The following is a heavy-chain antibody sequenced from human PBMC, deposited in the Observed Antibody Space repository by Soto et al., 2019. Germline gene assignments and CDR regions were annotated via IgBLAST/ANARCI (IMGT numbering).Heavy chain of an antibody. CDR2: IIPIFGTA. CDR3: ARELYCSSTCCYNWFDP. V-gene: IGHV1-69*13. D-gene: IGHD2-2*01. Sequence: SVKVSCKASGGTFSSYAISWVRQAPGQGLEWMGGIIPIFGTANYAQKFQGRVTITADESTSTAYMELSSLRSEDTAVYYCARELYCSSTCCYNWFDPWGQGTLVTVS. J-gene: IGHJ5*02. CDR1: GGTFSSYA.